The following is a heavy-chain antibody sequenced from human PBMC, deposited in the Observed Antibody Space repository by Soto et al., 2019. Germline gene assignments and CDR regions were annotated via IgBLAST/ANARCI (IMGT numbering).Heavy chain of an antibody. D-gene: IGHD2-15*01. Sequence: SLRLSCAASGFTFSSYAMSWVRQAPGKGLEWVSAISGSGGSTYYADSVKGRFTISRDNSKNTLYLQMNSLRAEDTAVYYCAKVVVAATPVYYYYGMDVWGQGTTVTVSS. J-gene: IGHJ6*02. V-gene: IGHV3-23*01. CDR3: AKVVVAATPVYYYYGMDV. CDR1: GFTFSSYA. CDR2: ISGSGGST.